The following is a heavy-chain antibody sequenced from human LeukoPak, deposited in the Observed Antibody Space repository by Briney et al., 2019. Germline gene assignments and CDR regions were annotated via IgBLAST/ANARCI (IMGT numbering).Heavy chain of an antibody. D-gene: IGHD2-21*01. CDR1: GGSFSDHY. CDR2: INHSGST. J-gene: IGHJ6*02. Sequence: PSETLSLTCAVYGGSFSDHYWSWIRQPPGKGLEWIGEINHSGSTNYKPSLKSRVTISVDTPKKQISLKLSSVTAADTAVYYCAGIPPDMDVWGQGTTVIVSS. V-gene: IGHV4-34*01. CDR3: AGIPPDMDV.